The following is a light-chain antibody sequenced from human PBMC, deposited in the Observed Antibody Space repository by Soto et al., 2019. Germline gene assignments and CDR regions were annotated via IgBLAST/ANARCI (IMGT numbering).Light chain of an antibody. J-gene: IGLJ1*01. CDR2: DVS. CDR3: CSYAGSYTFV. CDR1: SSDVGVYNY. V-gene: IGLV2-11*01. Sequence: QSVLTQPRSVSGHPGQSVTISCTGTSSDVGVYNYVSWYQQYPGKAPKIMIYDVSKRPSGVPDRFSGSKSDNTASLTISGPQAEDEADYYCCSYAGSYTFVFGIGTKVTVL.